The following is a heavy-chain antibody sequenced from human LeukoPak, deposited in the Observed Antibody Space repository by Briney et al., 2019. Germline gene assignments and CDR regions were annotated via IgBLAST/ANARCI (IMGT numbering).Heavy chain of an antibody. CDR3: AKPRGGDSWAFDI. J-gene: IGHJ3*02. CDR2: ISYDGSNK. D-gene: IGHD2-21*02. Sequence: GSLRLSCEASGFTFSSYGMHWVRQAPGKGLEWVAGISYDGSNKYYADSVKGRFTISRDNSKNTLYLKMNSLRPEDTAVYYCAKPRGGDSWAFDIWGQGTMVTVSA. V-gene: IGHV3-30*18. CDR1: GFTFSSYG.